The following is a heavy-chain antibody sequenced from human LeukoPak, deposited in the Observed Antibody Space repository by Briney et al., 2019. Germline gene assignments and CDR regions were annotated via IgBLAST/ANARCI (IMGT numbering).Heavy chain of an antibody. Sequence: GGSLRLSCAASGFTFSSYAMHWVRQAPGKGLEWVAVTSYDGSNKYYADSVKGRFTISRDNSKNTLYLQMNSLRAEDTAVYYCARGPDYSSGYYDWGQGTLVTVSS. V-gene: IGHV3-30-3*01. CDR3: ARGPDYSSGYYD. CDR2: TSYDGSNK. D-gene: IGHD3-22*01. CDR1: GFTFSSYA. J-gene: IGHJ4*02.